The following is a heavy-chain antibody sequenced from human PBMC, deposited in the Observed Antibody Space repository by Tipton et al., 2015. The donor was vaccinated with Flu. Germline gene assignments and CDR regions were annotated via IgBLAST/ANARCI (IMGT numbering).Heavy chain of an antibody. CDR1: GGSISGDSYY. CDR2: IYTSGST. V-gene: IGHV4-61*02. CDR3: AREGRREQLALDY. J-gene: IGHJ4*02. D-gene: IGHD6-6*01. Sequence: TLSLTCTVSGGSISGDSYYWSWVRQPAGKGLEWIGRIYTSGSTNYNPSLKSRVTISLDTSKNQFSLKLSSVTAADTAVYYCAREGRREQLALDYWGQGALVTVSS.